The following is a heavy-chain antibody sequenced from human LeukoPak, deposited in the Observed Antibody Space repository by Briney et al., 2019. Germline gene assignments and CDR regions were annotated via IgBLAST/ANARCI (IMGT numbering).Heavy chain of an antibody. Sequence: PSETLSLTCTVSGGSISSGGYYWSWIRQPPGMRLEWIGNLYFSGNPYYNPSLNSRVTISVDTSKNQFSLKMRSVTAADTAVYYCARLGSGYPTPDYWGQGTLVTVSS. CDR1: GGSISSGGYY. CDR2: LYFSGNP. CDR3: ARLGSGYPTPDY. J-gene: IGHJ4*02. V-gene: IGHV4-39*01. D-gene: IGHD6-19*01.